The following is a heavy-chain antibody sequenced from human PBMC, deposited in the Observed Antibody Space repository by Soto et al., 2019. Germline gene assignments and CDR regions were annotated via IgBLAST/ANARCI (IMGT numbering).Heavy chain of an antibody. CDR1: GGTFSSYA. Sequence: SVKVSCKASGGTFSSYAISWVRQAPGQGLEWMGGIIPIFGTANYAQKFQGRVTITADESTSTAYMELSSLRSEDTAVYYCARAEQLVLWFAPWGQGTLVTVPQ. J-gene: IGHJ5*02. D-gene: IGHD6-6*01. CDR2: IIPIFGTA. V-gene: IGHV1-69*13. CDR3: ARAEQLVLWFAP.